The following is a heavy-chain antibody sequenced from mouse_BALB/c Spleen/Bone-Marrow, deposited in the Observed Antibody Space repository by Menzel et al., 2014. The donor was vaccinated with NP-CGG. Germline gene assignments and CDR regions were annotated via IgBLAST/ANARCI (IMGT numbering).Heavy chain of an antibody. CDR3: TTLARNYFDY. V-gene: IGHV1-5*01. CDR1: GYTFTSYW. Sequence: VQLQQSGTVLARPGASVKMSCKASGYTFTSYWMHWVKQRPGQGLEWIGTIYPGKSDTTYNQKFKGKAKLPAVTSTSTAYMELSSLTNEDSAVYYCTTLARNYFDYWGQGTTLTVSS. J-gene: IGHJ2*01. CDR2: IYPGKSDT. D-gene: IGHD3-1*01.